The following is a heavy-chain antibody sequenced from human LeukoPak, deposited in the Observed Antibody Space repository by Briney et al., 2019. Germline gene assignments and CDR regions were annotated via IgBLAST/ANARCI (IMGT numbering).Heavy chain of an antibody. CDR1: GGSFSGYY. Sequence: SETLSLTCAVYGGSFSGYYWSWIRQPPGKGLEWIGEINHSGSTNYNPSLKSRVTISVDTSKNQFSLELSSVTAADTAVYYCARRPGVGANVFPFDIWGQGTMVTVSS. CDR2: INHSGST. D-gene: IGHD1-26*01. J-gene: IGHJ3*02. V-gene: IGHV4-34*01. CDR3: ARRPGVGANVFPFDI.